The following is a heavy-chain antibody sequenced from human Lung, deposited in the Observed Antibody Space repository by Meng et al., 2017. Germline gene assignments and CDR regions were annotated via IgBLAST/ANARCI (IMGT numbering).Heavy chain of an antibody. CDR2: INHSGST. Sequence: QVQLTQWGAGLLKPSENLTLSCVVSGGYFSDYYWSWIRQPPGKGLEWIGEINHSGSTNYNPYLESRATISVDTSQNNLSLKLSSVTAADSAVYYCARGPTTMAHDFDYWGQGTLVTVSS. D-gene: IGHD4-11*01. V-gene: IGHV4-34*01. CDR3: ARGPTTMAHDFDY. J-gene: IGHJ4*02. CDR1: GGYFSDYY.